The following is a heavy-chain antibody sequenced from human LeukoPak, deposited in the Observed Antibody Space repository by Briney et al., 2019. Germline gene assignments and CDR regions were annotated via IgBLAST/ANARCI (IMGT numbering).Heavy chain of an antibody. Sequence: GGSLRLSCAASGFTFSSYHMNWVRQAPGKGLEWLSYIHSTSGSIHYADSVKDRFTISRDNAKNSLYLQMNSLRAEDTAVYYCSRVVQDVTGADYWGQGTLVIVSS. D-gene: IGHD3-9*01. V-gene: IGHV3-48*01. CDR2: IHSTSGSI. CDR3: SRVVQDVTGADY. J-gene: IGHJ4*02. CDR1: GFTFSSYH.